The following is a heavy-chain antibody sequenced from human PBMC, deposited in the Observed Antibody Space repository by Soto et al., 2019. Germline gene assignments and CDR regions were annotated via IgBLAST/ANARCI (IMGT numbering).Heavy chain of an antibody. Sequence: GGSLRLSCAASGFTFSSYAMSWVRQAPGKGLEWVSAISGSGGSTYYADSVKGRFTISRDNSKNTLYLQMNSLRAEDTAVYYCAKVICHDSSGCPNFDYWGQGTLVTVSS. J-gene: IGHJ4*02. CDR2: ISGSGGST. V-gene: IGHV3-23*01. CDR3: AKVICHDSSGCPNFDY. D-gene: IGHD3-22*01. CDR1: GFTFSSYA.